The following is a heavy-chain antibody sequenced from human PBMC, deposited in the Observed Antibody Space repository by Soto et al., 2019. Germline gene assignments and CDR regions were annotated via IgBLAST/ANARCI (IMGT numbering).Heavy chain of an antibody. CDR3: ARHLGYCSGGSCLLNWFDP. D-gene: IGHD2-15*01. CDR2: IYYSGST. CDR1: GGSISSSSYY. J-gene: IGHJ5*02. V-gene: IGHV4-39*01. Sequence: SETLSLTCTVSGGSISSSSYYWGWIRQPPGKGLEWIGSIYYSGSTYYNPSLKSRVTISVDTSKNQFSLKLSSVTAADTAVYYCARHLGYCSGGSCLLNWFDPWGQGTLVTVPQ.